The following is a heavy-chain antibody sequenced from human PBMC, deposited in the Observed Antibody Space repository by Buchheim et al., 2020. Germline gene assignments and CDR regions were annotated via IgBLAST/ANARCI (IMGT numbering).Heavy chain of an antibody. J-gene: IGHJ4*02. Sequence: EVQLVESEGGLVQPGGSMRLSCAASGFTFSSYWMSWVRQAPGKGLEWVANIKQDGSEKYYVDSVKGRFTISRDNAKNSLYLQMNILRAEDTAVYYCARDRVVTAITREYYFDYWGQGTL. CDR2: IKQDGSEK. D-gene: IGHD2-21*02. CDR3: ARDRVVTAITREYYFDY. CDR1: GFTFSSYW. V-gene: IGHV3-7*01.